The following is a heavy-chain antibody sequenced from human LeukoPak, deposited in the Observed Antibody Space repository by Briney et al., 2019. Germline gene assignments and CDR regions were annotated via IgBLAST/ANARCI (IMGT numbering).Heavy chain of an antibody. CDR3: ARGSIVGATFDYFDY. D-gene: IGHD1-26*01. CDR2: INPNSGGT. J-gene: IGHJ4*02. CDR1: GGTFSSYA. Sequence: ASVKVSCKASGGTFSSYAISWVRQAPGQGPEWMGWINPNSGGTNYAQKFQGRVTMTRDTSISTAYMDLSRLRSDDTAVYYCARGSIVGATFDYFDYWGQGTLVTVSS. V-gene: IGHV1-2*02.